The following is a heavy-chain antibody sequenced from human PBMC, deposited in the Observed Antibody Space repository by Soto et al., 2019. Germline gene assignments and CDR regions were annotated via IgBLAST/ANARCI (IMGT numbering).Heavy chain of an antibody. Sequence: PSETMSLTCTVSGASISSGGYYWNWIRQNPGKGLEWIGYSYYSGNTYYNPSLKSRVSISVDTSKNQFSLRLSSVTAADTAVYYCARDPHYTEPSGYYVSYGKFDYWGQGIRIPVAS. V-gene: IGHV4-31*03. CDR1: GASISSGGYY. CDR3: ARDPHYTEPSGYYVSYGKFDY. J-gene: IGHJ4*02. CDR2: SYYSGNT. D-gene: IGHD3-22*01.